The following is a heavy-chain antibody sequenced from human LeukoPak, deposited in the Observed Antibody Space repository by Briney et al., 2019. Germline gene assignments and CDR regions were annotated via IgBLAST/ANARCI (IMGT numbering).Heavy chain of an antibody. J-gene: IGHJ6*03. CDR2: ISSSSSYI. CDR3: ARGGAPHYYYYYMDV. D-gene: IGHD3-16*01. CDR1: GFTFSSYS. Sequence: SGGSLRLSRAASGFTFSSYSMNWVRQAPGKGLEWVSSISSSSSYIYYADSVKGRFTISRDNAKNSLCLQMNSLRAEDTAVYHCARGGAPHYYYYYMDVWGQGTLVTVSS. V-gene: IGHV3-21*01.